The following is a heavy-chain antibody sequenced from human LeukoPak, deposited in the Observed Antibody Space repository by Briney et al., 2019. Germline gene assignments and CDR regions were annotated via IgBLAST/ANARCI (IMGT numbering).Heavy chain of an antibody. V-gene: IGHV3-30-3*01. CDR2: ISYDGSNK. CDR1: GFTFSSYA. CDR3: ARDSKWLQYYFDY. J-gene: IGHJ4*02. D-gene: IGHD3-22*01. Sequence: GGSLRLSCAASGFTFSSYAMHWVRQAPGKGLEWVAVISYDGSNKYYADSVKGRSTISRDNSKNTLYLQMNSLRAEDTAVYYCARDSKWLQYYFDYWGQGTLVTVSS.